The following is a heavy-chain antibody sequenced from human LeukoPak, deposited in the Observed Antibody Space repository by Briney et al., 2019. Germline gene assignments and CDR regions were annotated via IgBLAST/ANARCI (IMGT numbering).Heavy chain of an antibody. D-gene: IGHD2-21*02. CDR2: ISYDGSNK. V-gene: IGHV3-30*04. Sequence: GGSLRLFCAASGLTFSRYAMHWVRQAPGKGLEGVADISYDGSNKYYADSVKGRFTISRDNSKNTLYLQMNSLRAEDTAVYYCARGGGDPSKYYYYYMDVWGKGTTVTVSS. CDR3: ARGGGDPSKYYYYYMDV. J-gene: IGHJ6*03. CDR1: GLTFSRYA.